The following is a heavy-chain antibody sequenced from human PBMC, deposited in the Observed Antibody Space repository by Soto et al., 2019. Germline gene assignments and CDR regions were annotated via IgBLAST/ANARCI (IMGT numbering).Heavy chain of an antibody. CDR2: ISYDGSNK. Sequence: GGSLRLSCAASGFTFSSYAMHWVRRAPGKGLEWVAVISYDGSNKYYADSVKGRFTISRDNSKNTLYLQMNSLRAEDTAVYYCARDLNPGNTIAAAGTFDYWGQGTLVTVSS. J-gene: IGHJ4*02. CDR1: GFTFSSYA. V-gene: IGHV3-30-3*01. CDR3: ARDLNPGNTIAAAGTFDY. D-gene: IGHD6-13*01.